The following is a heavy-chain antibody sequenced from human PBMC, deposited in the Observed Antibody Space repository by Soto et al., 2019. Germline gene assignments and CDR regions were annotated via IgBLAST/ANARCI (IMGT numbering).Heavy chain of an antibody. V-gene: IGHV6-1*01. Sequence: SQTLSLTCVIPGDSVSSNSAAWNWIRQSPSRGLEWLGRTYYRSKWYNDYAVSVKSRITINPDTSKNQFSLQLNSVTPEDTAVYYCARDQSDSGSYYVNAFDIWGQGTMVTVS. CDR2: TYYRSKWYN. CDR3: ARDQSDSGSYYVNAFDI. D-gene: IGHD1-26*01. J-gene: IGHJ3*02. CDR1: GDSVSSNSAA.